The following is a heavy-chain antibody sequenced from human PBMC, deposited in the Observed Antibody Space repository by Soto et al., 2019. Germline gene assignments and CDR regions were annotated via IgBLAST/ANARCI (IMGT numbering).Heavy chain of an antibody. CDR1: GYTFTSYG. V-gene: IGHV1-18*01. CDR3: AGYCSSTSCPRSPFYGDYETGPFDP. D-gene: IGHD2-2*01. J-gene: IGHJ5*02. CDR2: ISAYNGNT. Sequence: ASVKVSCKASGYTFTSYGISWVRQAPGQGLEWMGWISAYNGNTNYAQKLQGRVTMTTDTSTSTAYMELRSLGSDDTAVYYCAGYCSSTSCPRSPFYGDYETGPFDPWGQGTLVTVSS.